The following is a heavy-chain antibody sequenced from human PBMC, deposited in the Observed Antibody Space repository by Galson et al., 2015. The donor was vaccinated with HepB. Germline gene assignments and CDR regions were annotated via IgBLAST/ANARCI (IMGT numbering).Heavy chain of an antibody. V-gene: IGHV3-30*02. CDR2: IRYDGSNK. CDR1: GFTFSSYG. D-gene: IGHD3-10*01. J-gene: IGHJ6*02. CDR3: AKGFMVRGIQGGMDV. Sequence: SLRLSCAASGFTFSSYGMHWVRQAPGKGPEWVAFIRYDGSNKYYADSVKGRFTISRDNSKNTLYLQMNSLRAEDTAVYYCAKGFMVRGIQGGMDVWGQGTTVTVSS.